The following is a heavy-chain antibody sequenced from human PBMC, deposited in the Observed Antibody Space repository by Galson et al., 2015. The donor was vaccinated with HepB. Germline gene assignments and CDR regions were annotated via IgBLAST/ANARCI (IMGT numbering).Heavy chain of an antibody. J-gene: IGHJ4*02. CDR3: ARAEPRLDY. V-gene: IGHV4-34*01. Sequence: ETLSLTCAVYGGSFSGYYWSWIRQPPGKGLEWIGEINHSGSTNYNPSLKSRVTMSVDTSKNQFSLKLSSVTAADTAVYYCARAEPRLDYWGQGTLVTVSS. CDR2: INHSGST. CDR1: GGSFSGYY.